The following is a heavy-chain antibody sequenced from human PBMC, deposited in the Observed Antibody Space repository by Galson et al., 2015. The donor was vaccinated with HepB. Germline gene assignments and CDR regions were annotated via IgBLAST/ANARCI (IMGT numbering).Heavy chain of an antibody. CDR1: GYTFTGYY. D-gene: IGHD2-15*01. CDR3: ARDYGLTDGGQGRWGMDV. Sequence: SVKVSCKASGYTFTGYYMHWVRQAPGQGLEWMGWINPNSGGTNYAQKFQGWVTMTRDTSISTAYMELSRLRSDDTAVYYCARDYGLTDGGQGRWGMDVWGQGTTVTVSS. V-gene: IGHV1-2*04. J-gene: IGHJ6*02. CDR2: INPNSGGT.